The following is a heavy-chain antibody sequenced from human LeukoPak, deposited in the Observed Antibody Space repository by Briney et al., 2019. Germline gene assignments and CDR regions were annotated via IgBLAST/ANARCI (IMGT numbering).Heavy chain of an antibody. V-gene: IGHV6-1*01. J-gene: IGHJ4*02. CDR1: GDSVSSNSAA. CDR3: TRSDCSSGRCPGFDN. Sequence: SQTLSLTCGISGDSVSSNSAAWNWIRQSPSRGLEWLGRTYYRSEWFINYAPFVKSRIIINPDTPKNQVSLQLNSVTPEDTAVYYCTRSDCSSGRCPGFDNWGQGTLVTVSS. D-gene: IGHD6-19*01. CDR2: TYYRSEWFI.